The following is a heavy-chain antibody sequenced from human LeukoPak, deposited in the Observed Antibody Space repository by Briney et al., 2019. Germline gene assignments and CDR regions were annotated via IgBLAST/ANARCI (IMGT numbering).Heavy chain of an antibody. CDR2: ISSSSTI. CDR1: GFTFSSYS. Sequence: GGSLRLSCAASGFTFSSYSMNWVRQAPGKGLEWVSYISSSSTIYYADSVKGRFAISRDNAKNSLYLQMNSLRAEDTAVYYCARTLYSSSWTPHYWGQGTLVTVSS. CDR3: ARTLYSSSWTPHY. V-gene: IGHV3-48*04. D-gene: IGHD6-13*01. J-gene: IGHJ4*02.